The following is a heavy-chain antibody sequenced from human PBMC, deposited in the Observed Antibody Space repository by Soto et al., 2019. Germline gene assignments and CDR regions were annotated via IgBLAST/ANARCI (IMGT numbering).Heavy chain of an antibody. Sequence: AASVKVSCKASGYTFTSYYMHWVRQAPGQGLEWMGIINPSGGSTSYAQKFQGRVTMTRDTSTSTVYLELSSLRSEDTAVYYCARDPRPVLRYFDWLFDYWGQGTLVTVSS. CDR1: GYTFTSYY. V-gene: IGHV1-46*01. D-gene: IGHD3-9*01. CDR2: INPSGGST. CDR3: ARDPRPVLRYFDWLFDY. J-gene: IGHJ4*02.